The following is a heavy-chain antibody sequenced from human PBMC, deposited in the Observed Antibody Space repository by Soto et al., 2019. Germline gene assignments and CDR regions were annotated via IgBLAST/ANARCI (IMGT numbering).Heavy chain of an antibody. CDR3: ARHHGPGLNGRDAYWYFDL. V-gene: IGHV4-39*01. CDR1: GGSISSSSYY. CDR2: IYYSGST. Sequence: SETLSLTCTVSGGSISSSSYYWGWIRQPPGKGLEWIGSIYYSGSTYYNPSLKSRVTISVDTSKNQFSLKLSSVTAADTAVYYCARHHGPGLNGRDAYWYFDLWGRGTLVTVSS. J-gene: IGHJ2*01.